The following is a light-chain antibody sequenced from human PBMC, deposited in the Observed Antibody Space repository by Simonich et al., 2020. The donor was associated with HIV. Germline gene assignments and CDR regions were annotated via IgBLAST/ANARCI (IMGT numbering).Light chain of an antibody. CDR2: GAS. CDR1: QDISNS. V-gene: IGKV1-NL1*01. J-gene: IGKJ2*01. Sequence: DIQMTQSPSSLSASVGDRVTITCRASQDISNSLAWYQHKPGKAPKVLVYGASKLESDGPSRFSGSGSGADYTLTINSLQPEDFATYYCQQYYTSRYTFGQGTKLEIK. CDR3: QQYYTSRYT.